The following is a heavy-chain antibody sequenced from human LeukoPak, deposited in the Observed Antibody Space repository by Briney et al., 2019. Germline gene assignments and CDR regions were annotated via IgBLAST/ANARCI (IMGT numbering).Heavy chain of an antibody. D-gene: IGHD2-21*02. Sequence: SETLSLTCTVSGGSISSYYWSWIRQPPGKGLEWIGYIYYSGSTNYNPSLKSRVTISVDTSKNQFSLKLRSVTAADTAVYYCASEVVTSIEYFQHWGQGTLVTVSS. CDR1: GGSISSYY. J-gene: IGHJ1*01. CDR2: IYYSGST. CDR3: ASEVVTSIEYFQH. V-gene: IGHV4-59*01.